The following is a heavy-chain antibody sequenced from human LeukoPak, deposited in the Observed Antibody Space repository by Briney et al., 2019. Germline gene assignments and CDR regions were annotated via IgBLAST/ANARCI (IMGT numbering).Heavy chain of an antibody. Sequence: PSETLSLTCTVSGGSISSYYWSWIRQPPGKGLEWIGYIYYSGSTSYNPSLKSRVTISVDTSKNQFSLKLSSVTAADTAVYYCARERQTRGPNDASDIWGQGTMVTVSS. D-gene: IGHD2-2*01. CDR1: GGSISSYY. CDR3: ARERQTRGPNDASDI. CDR2: IYYSGST. J-gene: IGHJ3*02. V-gene: IGHV4-59*01.